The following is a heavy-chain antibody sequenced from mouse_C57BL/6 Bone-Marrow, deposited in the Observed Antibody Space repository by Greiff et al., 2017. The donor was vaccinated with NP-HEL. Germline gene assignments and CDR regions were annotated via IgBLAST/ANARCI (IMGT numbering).Heavy chain of an antibody. CDR2: ISSGGSYT. CDR1: GFTFSSYG. Sequence: EVKLVESGGDLVKPGGSLKLSCAASGFTFSSYGMSWVRQTPDKRLEWVATISSGGSYTYYPDSVKGRFTISRDNAKNTLYLEMSSLKSEDTAMYYGAGRDSSWFAYWGQGTLVTVSA. CDR3: AGRDSSWFAY. V-gene: IGHV5-6*02. D-gene: IGHD2-12*01. J-gene: IGHJ3*01.